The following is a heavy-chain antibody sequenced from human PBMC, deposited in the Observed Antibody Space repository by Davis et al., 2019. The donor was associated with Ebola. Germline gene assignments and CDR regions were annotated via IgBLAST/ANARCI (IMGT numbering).Heavy chain of an antibody. V-gene: IGHV3-30-3*01. CDR2: ISYDGSNK. CDR3: ARVGRQQLVTY. Sequence: GESLKISCAASGFTFSSYAMHWVRQAPGKGLEWVAVISYDGSNKYYADSVKGRFTISRDNSKNTLYLQMNSLRAEDTAVYYCARVGRQQLVTYWGQGTLVTVSS. CDR1: GFTFSSYA. D-gene: IGHD6-13*01. J-gene: IGHJ4*02.